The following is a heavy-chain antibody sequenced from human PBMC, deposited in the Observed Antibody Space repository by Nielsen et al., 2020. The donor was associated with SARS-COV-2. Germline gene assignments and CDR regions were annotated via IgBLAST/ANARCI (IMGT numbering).Heavy chain of an antibody. J-gene: IGHJ6*02. D-gene: IGHD1-26*01. V-gene: IGHV3-48*02. Sequence: GGSLRLSCAASGFTFSSNYMSWVRQAPGKGLEWVSYISSSSSTIYYADSVKGRFTISRDNAKNSLYLQMNSLRDEDTAVYYCARDRGGSGSYYYGMDVWGQGTTVTVSS. CDR3: ARDRGGSGSYYYGMDV. CDR2: ISSSSSTI. CDR1: GFTFSSNY.